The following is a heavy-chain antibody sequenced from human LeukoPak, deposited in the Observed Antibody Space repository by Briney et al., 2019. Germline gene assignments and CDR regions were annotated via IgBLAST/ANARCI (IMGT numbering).Heavy chain of an antibody. Sequence: GGSLRLSCVASGFTFSSFQMNWVRQAPGKGLEWVSYISSSGSIMFHADSVKGRFTISRDNAKNSLYLHMNSLRAEDTAVYYCARTPTYYDILTDYPYYFDYWGQGTLVTVSS. CDR2: ISSSGSIM. D-gene: IGHD3-9*01. CDR1: GFTFSSFQ. V-gene: IGHV3-48*03. J-gene: IGHJ4*02. CDR3: ARTPTYYDILTDYPYYFDY.